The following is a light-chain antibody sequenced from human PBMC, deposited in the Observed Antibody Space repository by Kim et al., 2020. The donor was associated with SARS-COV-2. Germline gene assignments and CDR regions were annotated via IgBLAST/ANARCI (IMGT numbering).Light chain of an antibody. CDR1: EDIRNY. CDR3: QQYHSVPFT. V-gene: IGKV1-33*01. J-gene: IGKJ2*01. Sequence: SVSLGDRVTITCQASEDIRNYLSWYQLKPGRALKLLIHDASNLETGVPSRFSGSVSGTDFVFTINSLQPEDIATYYCQQYHSVPFTFGQGTKLEI. CDR2: DAS.